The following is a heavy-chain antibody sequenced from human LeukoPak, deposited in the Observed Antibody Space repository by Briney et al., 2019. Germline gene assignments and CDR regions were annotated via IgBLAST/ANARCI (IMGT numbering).Heavy chain of an antibody. Sequence: ASVKVSCKVSGYTLTELSMHWVRQAPGKGLEWMGGFDTEDGETIYAQKFQGRVTMTKDTSTDTAYMELSSLRSEDTAVYYCATGFVGLLKADDAFDIWGQGTMVTVSS. CDR1: GYTLTELS. J-gene: IGHJ3*02. D-gene: IGHD3/OR15-3a*01. CDR2: FDTEDGET. CDR3: ATGFVGLLKADDAFDI. V-gene: IGHV1-24*01.